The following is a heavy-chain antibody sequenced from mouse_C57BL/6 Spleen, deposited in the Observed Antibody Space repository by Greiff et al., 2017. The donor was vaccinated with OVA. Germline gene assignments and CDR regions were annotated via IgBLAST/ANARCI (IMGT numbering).Heavy chain of an antibody. V-gene: IGHV14-1*01. J-gene: IGHJ3*01. CDR3: TTNYGSRPFAY. D-gene: IGHD1-1*01. CDR1: GFHIKDYY. CDR2: IDPEDGDT. Sequence: VQLQQSGAELVRPGASVKLSCTASGFHIKDYYMHWVKQRPEQGLEWIGRIDPEDGDTEYAPKFQGKATMTADTSSNTAYLQLSSLTSEDTAVYYCTTNYGSRPFAYWGQGTLVTVSA.